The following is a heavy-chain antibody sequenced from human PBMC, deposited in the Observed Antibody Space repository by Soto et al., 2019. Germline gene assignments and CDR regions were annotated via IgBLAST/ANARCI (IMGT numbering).Heavy chain of an antibody. CDR1: GYTFSSYG. CDR3: ARDRYYDILTGYV. V-gene: IGHV1-18*01. Sequence: ASVKVSCKASGYTFSSYGITWVRQAPGQGLEWMGWISAYNGNTNYAQKFQDRATMTTDTSTSTAYMELRSLRSDDTAVYFCARDRYYDILTGYVWGQGTLVTVS. CDR2: ISAYNGNT. D-gene: IGHD3-9*01. J-gene: IGHJ4*02.